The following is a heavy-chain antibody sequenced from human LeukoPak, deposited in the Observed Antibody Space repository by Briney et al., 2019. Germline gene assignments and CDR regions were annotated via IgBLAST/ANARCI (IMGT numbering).Heavy chain of an antibody. Sequence: PSETLSLTCAVSGGSISSGGYSWSWIRQPPGKGLEWIGYIYYSGSTNYNPSLKSRVTISVDTSKNHFSLKLSSVTAADTAVYYCARLYDSSGYYYPFDYWGQGTLVTVSS. CDR3: ARLYDSSGYYYPFDY. J-gene: IGHJ4*02. CDR1: GGSISSGGYS. V-gene: IGHV4-61*08. D-gene: IGHD3-22*01. CDR2: IYYSGST.